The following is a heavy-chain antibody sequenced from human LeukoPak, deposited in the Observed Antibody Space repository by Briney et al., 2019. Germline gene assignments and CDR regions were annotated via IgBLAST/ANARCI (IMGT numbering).Heavy chain of an antibody. CDR2: IYHSGST. Sequence: PSGTLSLTCAVSGGSISSSNWWSWVRQPPGKGLEWIGEIYHSGSTNYNPSLKSRDTISVDTSKNQFSLKLSSVTAADTAVYYCARVTDFWSGYPDWGQGTLVTVSS. CDR1: GGSISSSNW. D-gene: IGHD3-3*01. V-gene: IGHV4-4*02. J-gene: IGHJ4*02. CDR3: ARVTDFWSGYPD.